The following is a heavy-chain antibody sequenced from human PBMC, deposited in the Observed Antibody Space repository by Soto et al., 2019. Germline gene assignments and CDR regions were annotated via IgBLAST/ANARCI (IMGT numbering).Heavy chain of an antibody. CDR3: AGMPYTSGLRFDP. CDR1: GDSYSISTYS. CDR2: IYQSGVT. Sequence: SETLSLTCNMSGDSYSISTYSWSWIRQPPGKALQWIGFIYQSGVTSYNPSLASRVSISLDRSNNQCSLKLRSVTAADTAVYFCAGMPYTSGLRFDPWGPGTLVTVSS. D-gene: IGHD6-19*01. J-gene: IGHJ5*02. V-gene: IGHV4-30-2*01.